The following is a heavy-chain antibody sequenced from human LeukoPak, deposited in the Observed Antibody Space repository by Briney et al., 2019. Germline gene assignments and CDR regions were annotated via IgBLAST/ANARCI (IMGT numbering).Heavy chain of an antibody. V-gene: IGHV4-38-2*02. J-gene: IGHJ5*02. Sequence: PSETLSLTCTVSGYSISSGYYWGWIRPPPGKGLEWIGSIYHSGSTYYNPSLKSRVTISVDTSKNQFSLKLSSVTAADTAVYYCARGRSDVLRFLEWLPEYNWFDPWGQGTLVTVSS. CDR1: GYSISSGYY. D-gene: IGHD3-3*01. CDR2: IYHSGST. CDR3: ARGRSDVLRFLEWLPEYNWFDP.